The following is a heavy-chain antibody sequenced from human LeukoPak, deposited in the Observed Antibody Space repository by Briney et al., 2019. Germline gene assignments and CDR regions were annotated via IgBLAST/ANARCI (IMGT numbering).Heavy chain of an antibody. CDR3: ARRPYDTTFDY. J-gene: IGHJ4*02. D-gene: IGHD2/OR15-2a*01. Sequence: PSGTLSLTCTVSGGSVSSGSYYWSWIRQPPGKGLEWIGYIYYSGSTNYNPSLKSRVTISVDTSKNQFSLKLSSVTAADTAVYYCARRPYDTTFDYWGQGTLVTVSS. V-gene: IGHV4-61*01. CDR2: IYYSGST. CDR1: GGSVSSGSYY.